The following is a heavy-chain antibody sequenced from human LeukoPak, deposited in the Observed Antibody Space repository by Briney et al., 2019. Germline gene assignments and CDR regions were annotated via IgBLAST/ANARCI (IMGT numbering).Heavy chain of an antibody. CDR2: IYYTGST. V-gene: IGHV4-59*08. J-gene: IGHJ5*02. Sequence: PSDTLSLTCTVSGGPISSYQWSWIRQPPGKGLEWIGYIYYTGSTNYHPSLKSRITISLDTSKNQFSLKLSSVTAADTAVYYCARRTTVTPNWFDPWGQGTLVTVSS. CDR1: GGPISSYQ. D-gene: IGHD4-17*01. CDR3: ARRTTVTPNWFDP.